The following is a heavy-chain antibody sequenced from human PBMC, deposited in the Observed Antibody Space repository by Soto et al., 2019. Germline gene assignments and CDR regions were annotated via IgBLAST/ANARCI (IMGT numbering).Heavy chain of an antibody. CDR2: IYVTGRT. Sequence: SETLSLTCTVYCDSISSYYCSWIRQSAGRRLEWIGRIYVTGRTDYNPSLKRRVTMSEDTSKNQISLNLRSLAAADTAIYYCARSSPATTTFDWFDSWGQGTPVTVSS. J-gene: IGHJ5*01. CDR1: CDSISSYY. D-gene: IGHD1-7*01. V-gene: IGHV4-4*07. CDR3: ARSSPATTTFDWFDS.